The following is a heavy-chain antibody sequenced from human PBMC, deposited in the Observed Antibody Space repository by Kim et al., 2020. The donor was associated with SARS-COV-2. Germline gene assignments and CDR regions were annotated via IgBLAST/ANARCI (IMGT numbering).Heavy chain of an antibody. Sequence: YVKGRFTISRDNSGNALYLEMTSLRAEDTAVYYCAKEGGVNTAYFSAMDVWGQGTTVTVSS. V-gene: IGHV3-23*01. D-gene: IGHD4-17*01. CDR3: AKEGGVNTAYFSAMDV. J-gene: IGHJ6*02.